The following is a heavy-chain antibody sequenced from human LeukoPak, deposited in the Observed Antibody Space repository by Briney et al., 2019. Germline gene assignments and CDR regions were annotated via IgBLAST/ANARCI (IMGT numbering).Heavy chain of an antibody. Sequence: GGSLRLSCVGSGFTFNNYWMLWVRQAPGKGLVWVSRINTDGTTTSYADSVKGRFTISRDNSKNTLYLQMNSLRVEDTAVYYCAKLIKLSGSSHVDYWGQGTLVTVSS. CDR1: GFTFNNYW. CDR3: AKLIKLSGSSHVDY. J-gene: IGHJ4*02. V-gene: IGHV3-74*01. CDR2: INTDGTTT. D-gene: IGHD1-26*01.